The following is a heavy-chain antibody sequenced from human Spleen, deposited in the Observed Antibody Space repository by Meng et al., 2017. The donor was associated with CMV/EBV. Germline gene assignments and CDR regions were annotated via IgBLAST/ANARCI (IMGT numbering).Heavy chain of an antibody. J-gene: IGHJ4*02. D-gene: IGHD3-10*01. Sequence: GESLKISCKGSRYTLSTHWIGWARQKPGKGLEWMGIIYPSDSDTIYSPSFQGRVTISADRSITTAYLQWGSLRASDTAMYFCATVVSRGVTIDYWGQGTLVTVSS. CDR2: IYPSDSDT. CDR3: ATVVSRGVTIDY. CDR1: RYTLSTHW. V-gene: IGHV5-51*01.